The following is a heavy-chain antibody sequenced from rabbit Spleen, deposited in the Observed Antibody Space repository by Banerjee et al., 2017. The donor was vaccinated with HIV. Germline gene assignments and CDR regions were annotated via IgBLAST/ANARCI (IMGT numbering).Heavy chain of an antibody. CDR1: GFDFSTYS. J-gene: IGHJ4*01. CDR3: VREVAGKFGL. D-gene: IGHD4-1*01. CDR2: IDPIFGIA. V-gene: IGHV1S7*01. Sequence: QLEESGGGLVQPGGSLKLSCKASGFDFSTYSMSWVRQAPGKGLEWIGDIDPIFGIAVYASWVNGRFTISSHNAQNTLYLQLNSLTAADTATYFCVREVAGKFGLWGQGTLVTVS.